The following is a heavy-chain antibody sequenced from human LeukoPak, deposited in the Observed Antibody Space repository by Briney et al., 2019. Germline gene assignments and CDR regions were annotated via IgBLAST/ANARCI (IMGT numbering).Heavy chain of an antibody. CDR2: INPSGGST. D-gene: IGHD5-24*01. CDR1: GYTFTSYY. V-gene: IGHV1-46*01. CDR3: ATSQEVATIQFDY. J-gene: IGHJ4*02. Sequence: GASVTVSCKASGYTFTSYYMHWVRQAPGQGLEWMGIINPSGGSTSYAQKFQGRVTMTRDMSTSTVYMELSSLRSEDTAVYYCATSQEVATIQFDYWGQGTLVTVSS.